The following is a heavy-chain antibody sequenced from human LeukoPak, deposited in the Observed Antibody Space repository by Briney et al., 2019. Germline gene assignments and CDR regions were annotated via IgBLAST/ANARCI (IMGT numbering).Heavy chain of an antibody. CDR1: GGPQSSYY. CDR3: ARGISSGWYGAFDI. D-gene: IGHD6-19*01. CDR2: IYTSRST. Sequence: SDTLSLPCSVSGGPQSSYYWMWLRQPAGRGREWLGLIYTSRSTNYNPSLKSRVTMSGDTSKNQISLQLSSVTAADTAVYYCARGISSGWYGAFDIWGQGTMVTVSS. V-gene: IGHV4-4*07. J-gene: IGHJ3*02.